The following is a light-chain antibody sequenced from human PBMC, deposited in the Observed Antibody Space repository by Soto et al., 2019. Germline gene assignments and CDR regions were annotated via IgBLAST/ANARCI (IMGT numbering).Light chain of an antibody. CDR1: QSVSGNS. CDR3: RQYATSPQT. CDR2: AAS. Sequence: EIVWTQSPGTLSLSPGERATLSCRASQSVSGNSLAWYQQKPGQAPRLLIYAASNRASGIPDRFSGSGSASDFTLAISRLEPDDFAVYYCRQYATSPQTFGPGTKVDV. V-gene: IGKV3-20*01. J-gene: IGKJ3*01.